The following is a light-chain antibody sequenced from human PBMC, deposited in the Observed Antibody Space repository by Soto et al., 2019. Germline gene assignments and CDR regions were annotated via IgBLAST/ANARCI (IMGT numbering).Light chain of an antibody. CDR1: QRGLYSSNNKNY. CDR2: WAS. J-gene: IGKJ1*01. CDR3: QQYYNSPWT. Sequence: DIVMTQSPDSLAVSLGERATINCKSSQRGLYSSNNKNYLAWYQQKPGQSPKLLIYWASTPESGVPDRFSGSGSGTDFTLTISSLQAEDVAVYYCQQYYNSPWTFGQGTKVEIK. V-gene: IGKV4-1*01.